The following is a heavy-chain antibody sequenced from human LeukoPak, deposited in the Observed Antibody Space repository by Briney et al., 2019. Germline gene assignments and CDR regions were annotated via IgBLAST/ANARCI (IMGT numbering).Heavy chain of an antibody. CDR3: AKDANRMAVAEFDY. D-gene: IGHD6-19*01. V-gene: IGHV3-23*01. Sequence: GGSLRLSCAASGFTFSSYAMSWVRQAPGKGLEWVSGISGSGGSTYYADSVKGRFTISRDNSKHTLYLQMNSLRAEDTAVYSCAKDANRMAVAEFDYWGQGTLVTVSS. CDR1: GFTFSSYA. CDR2: ISGSGGST. J-gene: IGHJ4*02.